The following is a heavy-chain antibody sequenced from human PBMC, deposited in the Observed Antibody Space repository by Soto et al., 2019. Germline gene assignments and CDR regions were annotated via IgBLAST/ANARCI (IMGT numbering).Heavy chain of an antibody. CDR1: GYSFTSYW. CDR3: ATGKTVAGSVRRTYYYYGLDV. D-gene: IGHD6-19*01. J-gene: IGHJ6*02. V-gene: IGHV5-51*01. CDR2: IHPGDSDT. Sequence: GESLKISCKGSGYSFTSYWIGWVRQMPGKGLEWMGIIHPGDSDTRYSPSFQGQVTISADKSISTAYVQWSSLKASDTAMYYCATGKTVAGSVRRTYYYYGLDVWGQGTTVTVSS.